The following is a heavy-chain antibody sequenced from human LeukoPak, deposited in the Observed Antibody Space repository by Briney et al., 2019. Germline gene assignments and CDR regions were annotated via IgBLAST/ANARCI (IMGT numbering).Heavy chain of an antibody. CDR3: AKGMIVVPRQAFDI. J-gene: IGHJ3*02. Sequence: GGSLRLSCVGSGFIFGDYAMHWIRQAPGKGLEWVSGISWDSNVIGYGDSVKGRFTISRDNSKNTLYLQMNSLRAEDTAVYYCAKGMIVVPRQAFDIWGQGTMVAVSS. CDR1: GFIFGDYA. V-gene: IGHV3-9*01. CDR2: ISWDSNVI. D-gene: IGHD3-22*01.